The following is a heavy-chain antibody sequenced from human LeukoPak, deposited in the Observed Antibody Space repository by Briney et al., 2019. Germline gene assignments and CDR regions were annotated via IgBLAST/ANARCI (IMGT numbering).Heavy chain of an antibody. J-gene: IGHJ4*02. CDR3: ARARGPYDSSGYYGY. CDR2: ISGSGGST. D-gene: IGHD3-22*01. V-gene: IGHV3-23*01. CDR1: GFTFSSYA. Sequence: GGSLRLSCAASGFTFSSYAMSWVRQAPGKGLEWVSAISGSGGSTYYADSVKGRFTISRGNAKNSLYLQMNSLRAEDTAVYYCARARGPYDSSGYYGYWGQGTLVTVSS.